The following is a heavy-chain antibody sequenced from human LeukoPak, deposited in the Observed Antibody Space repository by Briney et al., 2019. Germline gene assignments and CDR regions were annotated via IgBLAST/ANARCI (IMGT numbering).Heavy chain of an antibody. J-gene: IGHJ4*02. Sequence: GGSLRLSCAASGFTVSSNFMNWVRQAPGKGLEWVSVVNSGGTTYYADSVKGRFTISRDDSKNTVYLQMNSLRVEDTAVYYCAWGRFDFWGQGSLVTVSS. CDR2: VNSGGTT. CDR3: AWGRFDF. D-gene: IGHD3-16*01. CDR1: GFTVSSNF. V-gene: IGHV3-53*01.